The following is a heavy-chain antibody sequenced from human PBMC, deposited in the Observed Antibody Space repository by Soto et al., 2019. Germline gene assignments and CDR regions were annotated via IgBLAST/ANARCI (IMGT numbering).Heavy chain of an antibody. Sequence: PGGSLRLSCAASGFTFNTYGMHWVRQAPGKGLEWVAVISYDGGEKYYVDSVKGRFTISKDNSKNTLYLQMNSLRPEDTAVYYCAKSPNFYCSSPNCYKYYFDHWGQGTRVTVSS. CDR3: AKSPNFYCSSPNCYKYYFDH. CDR2: ISYDGGEK. CDR1: GFTFNTYG. V-gene: IGHV3-30*18. D-gene: IGHD2-2*02. J-gene: IGHJ4*02.